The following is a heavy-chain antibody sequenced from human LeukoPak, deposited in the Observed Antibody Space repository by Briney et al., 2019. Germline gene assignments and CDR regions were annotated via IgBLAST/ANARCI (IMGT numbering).Heavy chain of an antibody. D-gene: IGHD6-6*01. CDR1: GFTFSSYA. J-gene: IGHJ4*02. Sequence: GGSPRLSCAASGFTFSSYAMSWVRQAPGKGLEWVSAISGSGASTYYADSVKGRFTISRDNSKNTLYLQMNSLRAEDTAVYYCAKDHNEYSSSSYTIDYWGQGTLVTVSS. V-gene: IGHV3-23*01. CDR3: AKDHNEYSSSSYTIDY. CDR2: ISGSGAST.